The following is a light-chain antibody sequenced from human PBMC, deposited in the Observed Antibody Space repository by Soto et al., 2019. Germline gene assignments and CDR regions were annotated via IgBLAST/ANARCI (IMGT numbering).Light chain of an antibody. V-gene: IGLV4-60*02. CDR3: ETWDVNTRV. CDR1: SGHSSYI. J-gene: IGLJ3*02. Sequence: QSVLTQSSSASASLGSSVKLTCTLSSGHSSYIIAWHQQQPGKAPRYLMKLEGSGSYNKGSGVPDRFSGSSSGADRYLTIANPQFEDEADYYCETWDVNTRVFGGGTKLTVL. CDR2: LEGSGSY.